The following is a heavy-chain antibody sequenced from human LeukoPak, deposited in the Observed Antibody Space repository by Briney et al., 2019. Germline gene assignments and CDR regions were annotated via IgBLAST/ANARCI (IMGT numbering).Heavy chain of an antibody. D-gene: IGHD4-17*01. V-gene: IGHV4-4*02. CDR2: IYHGGST. J-gene: IGHJ4*02. CDR3: ASGPRGHDYVVFFDY. Sequence: PSETLSLTCAVSGGSISSSNWWSWVRQPPGKGLEWIGEIYHGGSTNYNPSLKSRVTISVDKSKNQFSLKLSSVTAADTAVYYCASGPRGHDYVVFFDYWGQGTLVTVSS. CDR1: GGSISSSNW.